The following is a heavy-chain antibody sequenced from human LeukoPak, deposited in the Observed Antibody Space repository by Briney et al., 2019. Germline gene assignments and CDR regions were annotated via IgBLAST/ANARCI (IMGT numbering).Heavy chain of an antibody. Sequence: SVKVSCKASGGTFSSYAISWVRQAPGQGLEWMGGIIPIFGTANYAQKFQGRVTITADKSTSTAYMELSSLRSEDTAVYYCARGLGAYCGGDCYSVFDYWGQGTLVTVSS. CDR2: IIPIFGTA. CDR3: ARGLGAYCGGDCYSVFDY. J-gene: IGHJ4*02. D-gene: IGHD2-21*02. V-gene: IGHV1-69*06. CDR1: GGTFSSYA.